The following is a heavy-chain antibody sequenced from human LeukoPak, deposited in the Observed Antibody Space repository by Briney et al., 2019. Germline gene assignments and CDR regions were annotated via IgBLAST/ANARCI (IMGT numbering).Heavy chain of an antibody. CDR3: ARVKTLRGGSRWFDP. D-gene: IGHD3-10*01. Sequence: ASVKVSCKASGYTFTGYYMHWVRQAPGQGLEWMGWINPNSGGTNYAQKFQGRVTMTRDTSISTAYMELSRLRSDDTAVYYCARVKTLRGGSRWFDPWGQGTLATVSS. CDR1: GYTFTGYY. CDR2: INPNSGGT. J-gene: IGHJ5*02. V-gene: IGHV1-2*02.